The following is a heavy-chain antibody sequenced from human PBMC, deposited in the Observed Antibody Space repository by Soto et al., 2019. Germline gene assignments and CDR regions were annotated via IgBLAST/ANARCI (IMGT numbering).Heavy chain of an antibody. J-gene: IGHJ3*02. Sequence: ASVKVSCKVSGYTLTELSMHWVRQAPGKGLEWMGGFDPEDGETIYAQKFQGRVTMTEDTSTDTAYMELSSLRYEDTAVYYCATDGRYCSGGSCYSALNAFDIWGQGTMVTVSS. V-gene: IGHV1-24*01. CDR2: FDPEDGET. D-gene: IGHD2-15*01. CDR1: GYTLTELS. CDR3: ATDGRYCSGGSCYSALNAFDI.